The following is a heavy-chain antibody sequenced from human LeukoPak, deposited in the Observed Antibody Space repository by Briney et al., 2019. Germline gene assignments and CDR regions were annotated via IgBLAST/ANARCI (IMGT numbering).Heavy chain of an antibody. CDR3: ARHGYDVLSGLFDY. J-gene: IGHJ4*02. Sequence: TPSETLSLTCTVSGRPISTNNYYSAWLRQPAGRGLEWFGSIFYRGNTYYNPSLKSPVTIPIDTSKVQFSLKLTSGPAADTAIFYCARHGYDVLSGLFDYWGQGSLVTVSS. D-gene: IGHD3-3*01. CDR2: IFYRGNT. CDR1: GRPISTNNYY. V-gene: IGHV4-39*01.